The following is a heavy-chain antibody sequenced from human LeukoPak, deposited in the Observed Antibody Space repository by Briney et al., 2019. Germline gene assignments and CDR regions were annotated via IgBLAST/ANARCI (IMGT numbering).Heavy chain of an antibody. Sequence: SETLSLTCTVSGGSISSYYWSWIRQPPGKGLEWIGYIYYPGSTNYNPSLKSRVTISVDTSKNQSSLKLSSVTAADTAVYYCATAPYYYYMDVWGKGTTVTVSS. V-gene: IGHV4-59*08. CDR1: GGSISSYY. CDR2: IYYPGST. J-gene: IGHJ6*03. CDR3: ATAPYYYYMDV.